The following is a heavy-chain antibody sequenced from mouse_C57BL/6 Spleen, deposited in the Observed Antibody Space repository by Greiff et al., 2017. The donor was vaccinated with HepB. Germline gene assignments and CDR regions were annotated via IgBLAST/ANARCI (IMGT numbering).Heavy chain of an antibody. Sequence: EVKLMESGGGLVQPGGSLSLSCAASGFTFTDYYMSWVRQPPGQALEWLGFIRNKANGYTTEYSASVKGLFTISRDNSQSILYLQMNALRAEDSATYYCARYRGNYGYFDVWGTGTTVTVSS. CDR1: GFTFTDYY. CDR3: ARYRGNYGYFDV. V-gene: IGHV7-3*01. J-gene: IGHJ1*03. CDR2: IRNKANGYTT. D-gene: IGHD2-1*01.